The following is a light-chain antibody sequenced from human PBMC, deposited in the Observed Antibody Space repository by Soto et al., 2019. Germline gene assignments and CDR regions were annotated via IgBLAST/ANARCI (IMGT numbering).Light chain of an antibody. V-gene: IGLV2-14*01. CDR2: DVS. CDR1: SSDVGGYNY. J-gene: IGLJ2*01. Sequence: QPVLTQPASVSGSPGQSITISCTGTSSDVGGYNYVSWYQQYPGKAPKLMIYDVSNRPSGVSNRFSGSKSGNTASLTISGLQAEDEADYYCSSYTSSSTPHVVFGGGTKLTVL. CDR3: SSYTSSSTPHVV.